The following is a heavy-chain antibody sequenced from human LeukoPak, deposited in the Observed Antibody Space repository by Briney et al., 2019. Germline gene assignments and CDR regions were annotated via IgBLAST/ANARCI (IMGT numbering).Heavy chain of an antibody. V-gene: IGHV1-18*04. Sequence: ASVKVSCKASGYTFSSYGIGWVRQAPGQGLEWMAWISVNTGDTNYAQKFQGRVTLTTDTSTTTAYMELRTLRSDDTAVYFCARDRDRSGCQNYWGQGTLVTVSS. J-gene: IGHJ4*02. CDR3: ARDRDRSGCQNY. D-gene: IGHD3-22*01. CDR1: GYTFSSYG. CDR2: ISVNTGDT.